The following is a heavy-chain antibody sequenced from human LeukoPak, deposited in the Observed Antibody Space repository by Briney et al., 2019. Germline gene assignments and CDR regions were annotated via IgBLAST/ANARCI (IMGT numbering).Heavy chain of an antibody. CDR3: ARALRDSSGYYVWDQ. Sequence: GGSLRLSCAASGFTFRSYEMTWVRQAPGKGLEWVSYISGSGSTIYYTDSVKGRFTISRDNAKNSLYLQMNSLRAEDTAVYYCARALRDSSGYYVWDQWGQGTLVTVSS. V-gene: IGHV3-48*03. J-gene: IGHJ4*02. CDR2: ISGSGSTI. D-gene: IGHD3-22*01. CDR1: GFTFRSYE.